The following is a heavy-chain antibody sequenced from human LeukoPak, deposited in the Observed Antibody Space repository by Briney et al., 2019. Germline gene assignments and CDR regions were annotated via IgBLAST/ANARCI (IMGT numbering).Heavy chain of an antibody. D-gene: IGHD3-10*01. J-gene: IGHJ4*02. V-gene: IGHV4-39*01. CDR3: ARYVVYGSGKYYFDY. CDR1: GGSISETTYY. Sequence: SETLSLTCSVSGGSISETTYYWGWIRQPPGKGLEWIGSIFYSGTTYYNPSLKSRVTISVDTSNNQFSLKLSSVTAADTAVYYCARYVVYGSGKYYFDYWGQGTLVTVSS. CDR2: IFYSGTT.